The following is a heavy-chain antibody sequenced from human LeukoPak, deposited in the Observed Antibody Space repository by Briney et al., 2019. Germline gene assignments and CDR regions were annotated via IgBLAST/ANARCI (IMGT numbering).Heavy chain of an antibody. J-gene: IGHJ4*02. CDR3: ARCDWLLAFDY. D-gene: IGHD3-9*01. CDR2: MNPNSGNT. Sequence: GASVKVSCKASGGTFSSYAISWVRQATGQGLEWMGWMNPNSGNTGYAQKFQGRVTITRNTSISTAYMELSSLRSEDTAVYYCARCDWLLAFDYWGQGTLVTVSS. V-gene: IGHV1-8*03. CDR1: GGTFSSYA.